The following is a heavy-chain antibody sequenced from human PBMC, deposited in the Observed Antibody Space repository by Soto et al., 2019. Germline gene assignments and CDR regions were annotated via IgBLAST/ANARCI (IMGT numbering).Heavy chain of an antibody. CDR3: ARNGGSTWYYFDS. D-gene: IGHD6-13*01. Sequence: QVQLQQWGAGLLKPSETLSLTCAVNGGSFTGYYGAWIRQSPGKGLEWSGESSHSGRTNYNPSLKSRVTISVDTSKNQFSLKVSSVTAADTGMYYCARNGGSTWYYFDSWGQGTVVTVSS. CDR1: GGSFTGYY. J-gene: IGHJ4*02. CDR2: SSHSGRT. V-gene: IGHV4-34*01.